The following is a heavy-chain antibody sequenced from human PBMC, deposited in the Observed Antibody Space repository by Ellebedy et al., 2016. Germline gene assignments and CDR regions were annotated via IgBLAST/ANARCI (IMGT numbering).Heavy chain of an antibody. V-gene: IGHV4-34*01. Sequence: SETLSLTCAVYGGSFSGYYWSWIRQPPGKGLEWIGEINHSGSTNYNPSLKSRVTISVDTSKNQFSLKLSSVTAADTAVYYCARGLRYYDYVWRSYRRANYFDYWGQGTLVTVSS. CDR1: GGSFSGYY. D-gene: IGHD3-16*02. CDR3: ARGLRYYDYVWRSYRRANYFDY. J-gene: IGHJ4*02. CDR2: INHSGST.